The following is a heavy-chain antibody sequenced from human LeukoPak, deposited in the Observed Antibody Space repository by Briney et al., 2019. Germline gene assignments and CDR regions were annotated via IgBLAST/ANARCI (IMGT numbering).Heavy chain of an antibody. CDR3: ARNLHYYGSGSYSS. CDR2: ISAYNGNT. D-gene: IGHD3-10*01. J-gene: IGHJ5*02. V-gene: IGHV1-18*01. CDR1: GYTFTSYG. Sequence: ASVKVSCKASGYTFTSYGIRWVRQAPGQGLEWMGWISAYNGNTNYAQKLQGRVTMTTDTSTSTAYMELRSLRSDDTAVYYCARNLHYYGSGSYSSWGQGTLVTVSS.